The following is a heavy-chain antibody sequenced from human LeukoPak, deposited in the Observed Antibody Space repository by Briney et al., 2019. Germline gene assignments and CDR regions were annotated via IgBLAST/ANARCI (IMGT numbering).Heavy chain of an antibody. D-gene: IGHD1-26*01. CDR2: MNPNSGNT. CDR1: GGTFSSYA. J-gene: IGHJ3*02. Sequence: ASVKVSCKASGGTFSSYAISWVRQATGQGLEWMGWMNPNSGNTGYAQKFQGRVTITADKSTSTAYMELSSLRSEDTAVYYCARDVGAKIVFDIWGQGTMVTVSS. CDR3: ARDVGAKIVFDI. V-gene: IGHV1-8*03.